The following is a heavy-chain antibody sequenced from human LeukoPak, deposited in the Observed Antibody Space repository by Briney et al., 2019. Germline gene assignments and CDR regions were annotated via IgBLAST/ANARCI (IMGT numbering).Heavy chain of an antibody. V-gene: IGHV1-46*01. Sequence: ASVKVSCKASGYTFTSYYMHWVRQAPGQGLEWMGIINPSGYSTIYAQKFQGRVSMTRDMSTSTVYMELSSLRAEDTAVYYCARGRNYYDSSDYYEGDAFDIWGQGTMVTVSS. CDR1: GYTFTSYY. CDR3: ARGRNYYDSSDYYEGDAFDI. CDR2: INPSGYST. D-gene: IGHD3-22*01. J-gene: IGHJ3*02.